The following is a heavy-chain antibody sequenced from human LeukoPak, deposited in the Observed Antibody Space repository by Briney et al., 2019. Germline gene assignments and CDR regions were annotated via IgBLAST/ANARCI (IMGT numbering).Heavy chain of an antibody. D-gene: IGHD2-8*01. CDR2: IYGGGDT. J-gene: IGHJ3*02. CDR1: GFSVSNDY. Sequence: AGGSLRLSCVVSGFSVSNDYMSWVRQAPGKGLEWVSVIYGGGDTYYADSVRGRFTISRDNSKNTLYLQMNSLIPDDTAVYYCAKGRQEWWTFDALDIWGQGTMVTVSS. CDR3: AKGRQEWWTFDALDI. V-gene: IGHV3-66*02.